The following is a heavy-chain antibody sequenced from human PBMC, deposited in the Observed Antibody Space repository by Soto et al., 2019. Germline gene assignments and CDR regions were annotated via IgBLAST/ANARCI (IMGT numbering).Heavy chain of an antibody. CDR1: GYTFTSYD. J-gene: IGHJ6*02. V-gene: IGHV1-8*01. CDR3: AREKTSYGMDV. Sequence: QVQLVQSGAEVKKPGASVKVSCKASGYTFTSYDINWVRQATGQGLEWMGWMNPNSGNTGYAQKFQGRVTMTRNTSRSTAYTELTSLRSKDTAVYYCAREKTSYGMDVWGQGTTVTVSS. CDR2: MNPNSGNT.